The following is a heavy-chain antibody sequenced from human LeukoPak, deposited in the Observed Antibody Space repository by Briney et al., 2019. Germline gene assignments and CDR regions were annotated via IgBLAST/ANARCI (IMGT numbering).Heavy chain of an antibody. Sequence: GGSLRLSCAASGFTFSSYAMSWVRQAPGKGLEWVSAISGSGGSTYYADSVKGRFTISRDNSKNTLYLQMNSLRAEDTAVYYYAKVPGYYYDSSGYYYFDYWGQGTLVTVSS. V-gene: IGHV3-23*01. CDR2: ISGSGGST. D-gene: IGHD3-22*01. CDR1: GFTFSSYA. J-gene: IGHJ4*02. CDR3: AKVPGYYYDSSGYYYFDY.